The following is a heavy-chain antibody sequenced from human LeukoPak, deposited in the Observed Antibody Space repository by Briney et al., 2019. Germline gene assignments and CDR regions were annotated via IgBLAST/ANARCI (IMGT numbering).Heavy chain of an antibody. V-gene: IGHV4-4*07. CDR1: GGSISSYY. D-gene: IGHD2-2*01. CDR3: AGDCSSTSCLYYYMDV. CDR2: IYTSGST. Sequence: PSETLSLTCTVSGGSISSYYWSWIRQPAGKGLEWIGRIYTSGSTNYNPSLKSRVTMSVDTSKNQFSLKLSSVTAADTAVHYCAGDCSSTSCLYYYMDVWGKGTTVTVSS. J-gene: IGHJ6*03.